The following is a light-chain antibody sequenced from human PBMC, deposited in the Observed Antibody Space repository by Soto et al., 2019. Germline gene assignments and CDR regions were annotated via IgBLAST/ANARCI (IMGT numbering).Light chain of an antibody. Sequence: QSALTQPPSVSGSPGQSVAISCSGTSSDVGSYNRVSWYQQPPGTAPKLMFYDVSNRPSGVPDRFSGSKSGNTASLTISGLQAEDEADYYCSSFTTSSTYVFGTGTKVTVL. CDR1: SSDVGSYNR. V-gene: IGLV2-18*02. J-gene: IGLJ1*01. CDR3: SSFTTSSTYV. CDR2: DVS.